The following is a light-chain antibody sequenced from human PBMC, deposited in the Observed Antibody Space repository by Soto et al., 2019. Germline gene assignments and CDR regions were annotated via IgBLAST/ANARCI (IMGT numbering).Light chain of an antibody. CDR1: QSISTY. V-gene: IGKV1-39*01. J-gene: IGKJ1*01. CDR3: QQGYSTPWT. Sequence: DIQMTQSPSSLSASVGDRVTITCRASQSISTYLNWYQQKAGLAPKLLIYAASNLQSGAPSRFSGSGSGTDFTLTINSLQPEDCATYYCQQGYSTPWTFGQGTKV. CDR2: AAS.